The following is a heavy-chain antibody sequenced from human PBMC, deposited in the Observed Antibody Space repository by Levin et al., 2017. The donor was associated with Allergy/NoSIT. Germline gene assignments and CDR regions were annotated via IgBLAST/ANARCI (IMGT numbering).Heavy chain of an antibody. CDR3: ARRGGYSYGYSKYFWFDP. Sequence: SETLSLTCAVYGGSFSGYYWSWIRQPPGKGLEWIGEINHSGSTNYNPSLKSRVTISVDTSKNQFSLKLSSVTAADTAVYYCARRGGYSYGYSKYFWFDPWGQGTLVTVSS. D-gene: IGHD5-18*01. J-gene: IGHJ5*02. V-gene: IGHV4-34*01. CDR1: GGSFSGYY. CDR2: INHSGST.